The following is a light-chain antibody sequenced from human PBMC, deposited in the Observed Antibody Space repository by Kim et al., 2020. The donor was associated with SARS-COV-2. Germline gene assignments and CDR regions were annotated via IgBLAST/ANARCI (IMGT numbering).Light chain of an antibody. CDR3: QQYNSYLWT. V-gene: IGKV1-5*03. Sequence: DIQMTQSPSTLSASVGDRVTITCRASQSISSWLAWYQQKPGKVPKLLIYKASSLESGVPSRFSGSGSGTEFTLTISSLQPDDFATYYCQQYNSYLWTFGQGTKVDIK. CDR1: QSISSW. J-gene: IGKJ1*01. CDR2: KAS.